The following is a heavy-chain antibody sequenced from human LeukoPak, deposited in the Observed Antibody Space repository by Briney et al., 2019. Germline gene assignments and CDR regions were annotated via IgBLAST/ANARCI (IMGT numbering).Heavy chain of an antibody. CDR3: AKRGGSCLKSHAFDI. CDR1: GFTFSSYA. Sequence: QTGGSLRLSCAASGFTFSSYAMSWVRQAPGKGLEGVSAISGSGGSTYYADSVKGRFTISRDNSKNTLYLQMNSLRAEDTAVYYCAKRGGSCLKSHAFDIWGQGTMVTVSS. D-gene: IGHD2-15*01. CDR2: ISGSGGST. V-gene: IGHV3-23*01. J-gene: IGHJ3*02.